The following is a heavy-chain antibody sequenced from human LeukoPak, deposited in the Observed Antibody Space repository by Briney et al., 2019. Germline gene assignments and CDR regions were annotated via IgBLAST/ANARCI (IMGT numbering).Heavy chain of an antibody. V-gene: IGHV3-48*01. D-gene: IGHD4-17*01. CDR3: ARDFYGDYALSAFDI. CDR1: GFSFSTYS. Sequence: GGSLRLSCAASGFSFSTYSMNWVRQAPGKGLEWVSFISGSGTSIDYVDSVKGRFTVSRDNGRNSLFLHMNSLRAEDTAVYYCARDFYGDYALSAFDIWGQGTMVTVSS. J-gene: IGHJ3*02. CDR2: ISGSGTSI.